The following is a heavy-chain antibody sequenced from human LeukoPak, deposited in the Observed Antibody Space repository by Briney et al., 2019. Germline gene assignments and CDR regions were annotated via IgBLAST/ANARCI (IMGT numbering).Heavy chain of an antibody. Sequence: GGSLRLSCAASVFTFSSYAMSWVRQAPGKGLEWVSAISGSGGSTYYADSVKGRFTISRDNSKNTLYLQMNSLRAEDTAVYYCAKDLIVAKVAAADYWGQGTLVTVSS. D-gene: IGHD2-15*01. CDR1: VFTFSSYA. CDR2: ISGSGGST. V-gene: IGHV3-23*01. CDR3: AKDLIVAKVAAADY. J-gene: IGHJ4*02.